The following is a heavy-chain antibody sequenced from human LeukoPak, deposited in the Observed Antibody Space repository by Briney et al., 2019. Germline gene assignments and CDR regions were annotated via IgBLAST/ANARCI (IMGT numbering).Heavy chain of an antibody. J-gene: IGHJ4*02. CDR3: ARGKRGYSYANDY. D-gene: IGHD5-18*01. V-gene: IGHV4-34*01. CDR2: INHSGST. CDR1: GGSFSGYY. Sequence: SETLSLTCAVYGGSFSGYYWSWLRQPPGKGLEWIGEINHSGSTNYNPSLTSRVTISVDTSKNQFSLKLSSVTAADTAVYYCARGKRGYSYANDYWGQGTLVTVSS.